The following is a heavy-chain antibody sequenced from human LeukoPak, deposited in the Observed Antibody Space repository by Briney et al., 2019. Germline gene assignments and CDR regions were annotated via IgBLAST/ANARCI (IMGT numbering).Heavy chain of an antibody. D-gene: IGHD3-9*01. CDR1: GYTFTSYW. J-gene: IGHJ3*02. CDR3: ARGRFDPRDASDI. V-gene: IGHV5-51*01. Sequence: GESLKISCKGSGYTFTSYWIGWVRQMPGKGLEWMGIVHPTNSDTTNSPSFQGQVTMSADKSLSTAYLHWSSLKAADTAIYYCARGRFDPRDASDIWGQGTMVTVFS. CDR2: VHPTNSDT.